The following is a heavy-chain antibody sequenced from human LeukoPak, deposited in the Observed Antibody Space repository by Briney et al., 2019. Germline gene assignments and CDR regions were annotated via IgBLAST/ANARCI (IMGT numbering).Heavy chain of an antibody. V-gene: IGHV4-59*08. CDR2: IYYSGST. CDR3: VRHLSAGRPAFDI. CDR1: GGSINSYY. D-gene: IGHD2-15*01. Sequence: SETLSLTCTVSGGSINSYYWSWIRQPPGKGLEWIGYIYYSGSTNYNPSLNSRVTISVDTSNNKFSLKLTSLTAADTAVYYCVRHLSAGRPAFDIWGQGTMVTVSS. J-gene: IGHJ3*02.